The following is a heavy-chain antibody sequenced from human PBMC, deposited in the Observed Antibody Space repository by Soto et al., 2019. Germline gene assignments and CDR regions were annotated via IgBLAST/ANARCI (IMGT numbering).Heavy chain of an antibody. D-gene: IGHD3-22*01. CDR3: ARNLYYYDSSGDYYFDY. CDR2: INPSGGST. CDR1: GYTFTSYY. J-gene: IGHJ4*02. V-gene: IGHV1-46*01. Sequence: ASVKVSCKASGYTFTSYYMHWVRQAPGQGLEWMGIINPSGGSTSYAQKFQSRVTMTRDTSTSTVYMELSSLRSEDTAVYYCARNLYYYDSSGDYYFDYWGQGTLVTVSS.